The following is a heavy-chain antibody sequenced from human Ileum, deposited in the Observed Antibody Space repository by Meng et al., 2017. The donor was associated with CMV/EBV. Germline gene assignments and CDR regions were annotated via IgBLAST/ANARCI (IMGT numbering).Heavy chain of an antibody. CDR1: GGSINTYY. J-gene: IGHJ4*02. V-gene: IGHV4-59*08. CDR3: ARHYVGWSYYVDH. D-gene: IGHD6-19*01. CDR2: ILYTGTT. Sequence: GSLRLSCTVSGGSINTYYWSWFRQPPGKELEWIGHILYTGTTTYNPSLQSRVTISVDTSKNQYSLNLNSVTAADTAVYYCARHYVGWSYYVDHWGPGTLVTVS.